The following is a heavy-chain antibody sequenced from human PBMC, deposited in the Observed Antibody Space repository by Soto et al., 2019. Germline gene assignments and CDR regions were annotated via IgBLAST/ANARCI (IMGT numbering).Heavy chain of an antibody. Sequence: PGGSLRLSCETSAFPFGISTMNWVRQAPGKGLEWVSSISSSGTYIDYADSVEGRFAISRDDAKNSVFLEMTSLRVDDTAGDYCAREVNYQEYWGQGTLVTVSS. CDR1: AFPFGIST. D-gene: IGHD1-7*01. CDR2: ISSSGTYI. V-gene: IGHV3-21*01. CDR3: AREVNYQEY. J-gene: IGHJ4*02.